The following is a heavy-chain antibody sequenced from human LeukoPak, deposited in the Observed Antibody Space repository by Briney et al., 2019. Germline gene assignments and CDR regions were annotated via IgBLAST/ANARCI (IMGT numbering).Heavy chain of an antibody. CDR1: GGSISSGDYY. CDR2: IYYSGST. CDR3: ARAVVVVAATNWFDP. J-gene: IGHJ5*02. V-gene: IGHV4-30-4*01. Sequence: SQTLSLTCPVSGGSISSGDYYWGWIRQPPGKGLEWIGYIYYSGSTYYNPSLKSRVTISVDTSKNQFSLKLSSVTAADTAVYYCARAVVVVAATNWFDPWGQGTLVTVSS. D-gene: IGHD2-15*01.